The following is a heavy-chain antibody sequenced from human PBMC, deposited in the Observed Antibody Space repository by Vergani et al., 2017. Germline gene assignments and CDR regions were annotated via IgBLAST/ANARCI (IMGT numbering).Heavy chain of an antibody. D-gene: IGHD2-15*01. CDR2: IWYDGSNK. CDR3: ASDPSPPYCSGGSCYWGPAFDI. CDR1: GFTFSSYG. V-gene: IGHV3-33*01. Sequence: QVQLVESGGGVVQPGRSLRLSCAASGFTFSSYGMHWVRQAPGKGLEWVAVIWYDGSNKYYADSVKGRFTISRDNSKNTLYLQMYGLRAEDTAVYYCASDPSPPYCSGGSCYWGPAFDIWGQGTMVTVSS. J-gene: IGHJ3*02.